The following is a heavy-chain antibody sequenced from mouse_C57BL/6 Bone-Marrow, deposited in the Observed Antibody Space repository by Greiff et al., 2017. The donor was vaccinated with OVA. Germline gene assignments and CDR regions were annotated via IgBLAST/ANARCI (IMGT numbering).Heavy chain of an antibody. J-gene: IGHJ1*03. D-gene: IGHD2-5*01. V-gene: IGHV1-59*01. CDR2: IDPSDSYT. Sequence: QVQLQQPGAELVKPGTSVKLSCKASGYTFTSYWIHWVKQRPGQGLEWIGVIDPSDSYTNYNQKFKGKATLTVDTSSSTAYMQLSRLTSEDATGYYCARTYYSNVWDIDDWGTGTTVTVSS. CDR1: GYTFTSYW. CDR3: ARTYYSNVWDIDD.